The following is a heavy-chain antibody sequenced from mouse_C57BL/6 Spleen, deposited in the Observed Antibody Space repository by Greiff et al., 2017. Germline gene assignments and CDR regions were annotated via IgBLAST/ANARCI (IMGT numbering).Heavy chain of an antibody. D-gene: IGHD1-1*01. CDR2: IDPETGGT. J-gene: IGHJ2*01. CDR3: VRDYYGSSYDY. V-gene: IGHV1-15*01. Sequence: QVTLKVSGAELVRPGASVTLSCKASGYTFTDYEMHWVKQTPVHGLEWIGAIDPETGGTAYNQKFKGKAILTADKSSSTAYMELRSLTSEDSAVFYCVRDYYGSSYDYWGQGTTLTVSS. CDR1: GYTFTDYE.